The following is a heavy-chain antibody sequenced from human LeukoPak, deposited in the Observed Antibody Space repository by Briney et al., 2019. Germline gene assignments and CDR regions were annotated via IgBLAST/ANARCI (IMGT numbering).Heavy chain of an antibody. D-gene: IGHD3-3*01. CDR3: AREQTAGFWSGYYGFDY. Sequence: SETLSLTCTVSGSSISSSSYYWGWIRQPPGKGLEWIGSIYYSGSTYYNPSLKSRVTISVDTSKNQFSLKLSSVTAADTAVYYCAREQTAGFWSGYYGFDYWGQGTLVTVSS. V-gene: IGHV4-39*07. J-gene: IGHJ4*02. CDR2: IYYSGST. CDR1: GSSISSSSYY.